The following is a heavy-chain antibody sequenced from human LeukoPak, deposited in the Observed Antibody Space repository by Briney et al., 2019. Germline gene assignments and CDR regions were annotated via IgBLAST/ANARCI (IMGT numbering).Heavy chain of an antibody. CDR2: INPNSGGT. CDR3: GRGVGELPANTFTY. Sequence: ASVKVSCKVSGDTLSELTMHWVRQAPGKGLEWMGWINPNSGGTNYAQKFQGRVTMTRDTSTSTAYMELSRLRYDDTAVYYWGRGVGELPANTFTYWGREPLVTASS. J-gene: IGHJ4*02. V-gene: IGHV1-2*02. CDR1: GDTLSELT. D-gene: IGHD1-26*01.